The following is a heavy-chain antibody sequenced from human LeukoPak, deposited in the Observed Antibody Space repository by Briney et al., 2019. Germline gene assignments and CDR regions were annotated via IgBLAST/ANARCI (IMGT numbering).Heavy chain of an antibody. D-gene: IGHD1-1*01. J-gene: IGHJ5*02. V-gene: IGHV3-21*01. CDR2: ISSSSSYI. CDR3: ARNWNDGFDP. CDR1: GFTFSSYS. Sequence: SRGSLRLSCAASGFTFSSYSMNWVRQAPGKGLEWVSSISSSSSYIYYADSVKVRFTISRDNAKNSLYLQMNSLRAEDTAVYYCARNWNDGFDPWGQGTLVTVSS.